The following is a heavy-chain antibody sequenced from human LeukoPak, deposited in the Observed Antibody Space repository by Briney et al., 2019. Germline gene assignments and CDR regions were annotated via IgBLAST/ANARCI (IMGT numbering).Heavy chain of an antibody. CDR3: ARFFRHYGDHFDY. J-gene: IGHJ4*02. CDR1: GGSISSSTHS. CDR2: IYYTGRT. V-gene: IGHV4-39*07. Sequence: SETLSLTCTVSGGSISSSTHSWGWIRQPPGKGLEWTGSIYYTGRTYYNPSLKSRVTISVDTSKNQFSLKLSSVTAADTAVYYCARFFRHYGDHFDYWGQGTLVTVSS. D-gene: IGHD3-10*01.